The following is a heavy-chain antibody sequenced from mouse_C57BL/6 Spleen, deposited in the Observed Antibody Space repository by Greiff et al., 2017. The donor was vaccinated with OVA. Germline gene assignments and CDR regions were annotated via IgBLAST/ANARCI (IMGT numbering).Heavy chain of an antibody. V-gene: IGHV3-6*01. CDR2: ISYDGSN. Sequence: EVQLQESGPGLVKPSQSLSLTCSVTGYSITSGYYWNWIRQFPGNKLEWMGYISYDGSNNYNPSLKNRISITRDTSKNQFFLKLNSVTTEDTATYYCATDGSSFAYWGQGTLVTVSA. D-gene: IGHD2-3*01. J-gene: IGHJ3*01. CDR3: ATDGSSFAY. CDR1: GYSITSGYY.